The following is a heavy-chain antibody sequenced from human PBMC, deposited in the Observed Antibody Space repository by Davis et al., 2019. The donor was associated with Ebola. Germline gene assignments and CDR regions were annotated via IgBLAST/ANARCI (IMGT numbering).Heavy chain of an antibody. Sequence: GESLKISCAASGFTFSSYRMNWVRQAPGKGLEWVSSISSTSSYIYYSDSVKGRFTISRDNAKNSLYLQMNSLRAEDTAVYYCSRVERFLEWLLDYWGQGTLVTVSS. CDR1: GFTFSSYR. D-gene: IGHD3-3*01. J-gene: IGHJ4*02. CDR2: ISSTSSYI. CDR3: SRVERFLEWLLDY. V-gene: IGHV3-21*01.